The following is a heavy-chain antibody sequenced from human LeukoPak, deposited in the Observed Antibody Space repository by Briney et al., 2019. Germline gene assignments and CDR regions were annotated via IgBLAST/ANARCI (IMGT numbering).Heavy chain of an antibody. D-gene: IGHD3-9*01. CDR2: ISGSGGST. Sequence: GGSLRLSCAASGFTFSSYGMSWVRQAPGKGLEWVSAISGSGGSTYYADSVKGRFTISRDNSKNTLYLQMNSLRAEDTAVYYCAKDGGGRGDYFDWLLPSDYYYYYMDVWGKGTTVTISS. J-gene: IGHJ6*03. CDR3: AKDGGGRGDYFDWLLPSDYYYYYMDV. V-gene: IGHV3-23*01. CDR1: GFTFSSYG.